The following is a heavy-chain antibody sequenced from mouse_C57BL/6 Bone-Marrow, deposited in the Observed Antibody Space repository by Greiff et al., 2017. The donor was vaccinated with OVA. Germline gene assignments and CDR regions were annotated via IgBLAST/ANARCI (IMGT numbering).Heavy chain of an antibody. CDR3: ASLLLRYGWYFDV. J-gene: IGHJ1*03. D-gene: IGHD1-1*01. Sequence: QVQLQQPGAELVRPGTSVKLSCKASGYTFTSYWMHWVKQRPGPGLEWIGVIDPSDSYTNYNQKFKGKATLTVDTSSSTAYMQLSSLTSEDSAVYYCASLLLRYGWYFDVWGTGTTVTVSS. CDR1: GYTFTSYW. CDR2: IDPSDSYT. V-gene: IGHV1-59*01.